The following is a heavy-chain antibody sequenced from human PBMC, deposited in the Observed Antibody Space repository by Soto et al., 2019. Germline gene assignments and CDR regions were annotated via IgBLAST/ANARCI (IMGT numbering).Heavy chain of an antibody. CDR2: ISNSGST. J-gene: IGHJ4*02. Sequence: SETLSLTCTVSGGSVTSDEDYWGWIRQSPGKGLEWIGYISNSGSTGYNPSLKTRLSMSGDRSKNQFTLRLTSVTAADTAVYFCATESGSTYGDFDYWGQGTQVTVSS. D-gene: IGHD5-18*01. CDR3: ATESGSTYGDFDY. V-gene: IGHV4-30-4*01. CDR1: GGSVTSDEDY.